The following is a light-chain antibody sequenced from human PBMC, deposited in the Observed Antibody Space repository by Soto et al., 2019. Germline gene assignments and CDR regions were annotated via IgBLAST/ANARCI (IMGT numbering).Light chain of an antibody. J-gene: IGKJ1*01. V-gene: IGKV1-9*01. CDR3: QQYNAYPWT. CDR2: GAS. CDR1: QGISTY. Sequence: DIQLTQSPSFLSASVGDTVTITCRASQGISTYLAWYQQKPGKAPKNLIYGASTLQSGVPSRFSGSGSGTEFSLTISSLQPEDFATYYCQQYNAYPWTFGQGTKVDIK.